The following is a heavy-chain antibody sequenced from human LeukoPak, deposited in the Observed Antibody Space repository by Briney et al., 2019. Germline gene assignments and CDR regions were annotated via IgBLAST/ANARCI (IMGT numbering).Heavy chain of an antibody. V-gene: IGHV4-31*03. CDR3: ARGGLSGFPFYAVPPAY. CDR2: IYYSGST. CDR1: GDSISSGGYY. J-gene: IGHJ4*02. D-gene: IGHD2-2*01. Sequence: SETLSLTCTVSGDSISSGGYYWSWIRQHPGKGLEWIGYIYYSGSTYYNPSLKSRVTISVDTSKNQFSLKLSSVTAADTAVYYCARGGLSGFPFYAVPPAYWGQGTLVTVSS.